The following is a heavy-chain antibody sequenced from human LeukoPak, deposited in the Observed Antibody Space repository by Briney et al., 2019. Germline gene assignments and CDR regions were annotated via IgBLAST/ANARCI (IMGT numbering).Heavy chain of an antibody. Sequence: PSQTLSLTCTVSGGSISSGDYYWSWIRQPPGKGLEWIGYIYYSGSTYYNPSLKSRVTISVDTSKNQFSLKLSSVTAADTAVYYCAGGRCSSTSCADAFDIWGQGTMVTVSS. J-gene: IGHJ3*02. V-gene: IGHV4-30-4*01. CDR1: GGSISSGDYY. CDR2: IYYSGST. D-gene: IGHD2-2*01. CDR3: AGGRCSSTSCADAFDI.